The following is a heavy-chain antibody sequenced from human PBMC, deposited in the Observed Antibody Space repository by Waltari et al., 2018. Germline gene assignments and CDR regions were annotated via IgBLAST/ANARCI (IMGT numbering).Heavy chain of an antibody. Sequence: VQVVESGGGLVQPGGSLRLSCSGDGFAFSDSWMTWVRQAPGQGLGGAANIRPDGSETHDAASVTGRCTISRDNADNSVYLQMNRLTAGDTAVYYCARPYIPTESGYRPDDYWGQGIVVTVSS. CDR1: GFAFSDSW. CDR2: IRPDGSET. V-gene: IGHV3-7*01. D-gene: IGHD3-3*01. J-gene: IGHJ4*02. CDR3: ARPYIPTESGYRPDDY.